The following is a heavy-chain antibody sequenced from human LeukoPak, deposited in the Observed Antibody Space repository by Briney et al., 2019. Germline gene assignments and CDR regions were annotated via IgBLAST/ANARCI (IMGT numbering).Heavy chain of an antibody. D-gene: IGHD6-6*01. J-gene: IGHJ4*02. CDR3: ARDSPSSVFVVYY. V-gene: IGHV3-30-3*01. CDR2: ISYDGSNK. Sequence: GRSLRLSCAASGFTFSSYAMHWVRQAPGKGLEWVAVISYDGSNKYYADSVKGRFTISRDNSKNTLYLQMNSLRAEDTAVYYCARDSPSSVFVVYYWGQGTLVTVSS. CDR1: GFTFSSYA.